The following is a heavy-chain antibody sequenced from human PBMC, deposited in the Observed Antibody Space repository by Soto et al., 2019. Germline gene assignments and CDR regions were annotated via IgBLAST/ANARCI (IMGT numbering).Heavy chain of an antibody. CDR3: GMVDNYVTPTPQDV. CDR2: ISPYTGNT. D-gene: IGHD3-16*01. Sequence: QVQLVQSGDEVKKPGASVTVSCKASGYIFVNYGIDWVRQAPGQGLEWMGWISPYTGNTHSATKVQGRLTMTTDTSTSTAYMDLGSLTSDDTAVYYWGMVDNYVTPTPQDVWGQGTTITVSS. CDR1: GYIFVNYG. V-gene: IGHV1-18*01. J-gene: IGHJ6*02.